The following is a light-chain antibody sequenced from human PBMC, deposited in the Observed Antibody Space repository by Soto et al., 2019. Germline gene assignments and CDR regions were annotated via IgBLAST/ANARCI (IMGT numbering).Light chain of an antibody. V-gene: IGKV1-5*03. CDR2: KAS. Sequence: DIQMTQSPTTLSESAGDRAIITCRASQTVRNWLAWFQQKPGEAPKLLIYKASRLESGVSSRFSGSGYGTDFTLTITNLVPGDSATYFCQQYDASPLTFGQGTKLEIK. J-gene: IGKJ2*01. CDR1: QTVRNW. CDR3: QQYDASPLT.